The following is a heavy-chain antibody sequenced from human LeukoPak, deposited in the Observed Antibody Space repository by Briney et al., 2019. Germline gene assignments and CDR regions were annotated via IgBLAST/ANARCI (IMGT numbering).Heavy chain of an antibody. D-gene: IGHD6-13*01. CDR2: ISYSGST. Sequence: SETLSLTCTVSGGSISSYYWSWIRQPPGKGLEWIGYISYSGSTNYNPSLKSRVTISVDTSKNQFSLKLSSVTAADTAVYYCARGCSAGTPHNWFDPWGQGTLVTVSS. V-gene: IGHV4-59*01. J-gene: IGHJ5*02. CDR3: ARGCSAGTPHNWFDP. CDR1: GGSISSYY.